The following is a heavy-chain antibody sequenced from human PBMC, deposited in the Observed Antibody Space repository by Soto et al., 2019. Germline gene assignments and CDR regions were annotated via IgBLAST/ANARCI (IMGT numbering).Heavy chain of an antibody. CDR2: ISPDGSDV. CDR3: ACWGHIVPVAPSDFDR. D-gene: IGHD2-8*02. V-gene: IGHV3-74*01. J-gene: IGHJ4*02. Sequence: QVVESGGGLVPPGGSLRLSCAASGFPFTNYWMNWVRQTPGKGLMWVSRISPDGSDVGYADSVEGRFTVSRDNAKNTLYLRMHSLRAEETAMYYCACWGHIVPVAPSDFDRWGQGTLVSVSS. CDR1: GFPFTNYW.